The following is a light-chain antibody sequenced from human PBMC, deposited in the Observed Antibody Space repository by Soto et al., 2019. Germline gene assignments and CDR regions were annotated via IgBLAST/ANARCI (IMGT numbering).Light chain of an antibody. CDR2: ATS. V-gene: IGKV3-20*01. CDR1: QSVDSNF. J-gene: IGKJ4*01. CDR3: QQYDNYPLT. Sequence: EIVLTQSPGTLSLSPGERATLSCRTNQSVDSNFLAWNQQKPGQAPRLLIYATSTRATGIPDRFSGSGSGTDFTLTISSLQPDDFATYYCQQYDNYPLTFSGGTKVDIK.